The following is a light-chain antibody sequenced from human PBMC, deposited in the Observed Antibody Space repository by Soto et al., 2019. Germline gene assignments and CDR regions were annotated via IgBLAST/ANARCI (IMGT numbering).Light chain of an antibody. CDR2: GAS. Sequence: ESVWSQSPGTLSLSPGERAPLSCRASQSVSSNYLAWYQQKPGQAPRLLIYGASTRATGIPDRFSGSGSGTDFTLTISRLEPEDSAVYYCQQYGSSPTWTFGQGTKVDIK. V-gene: IGKV3-20*01. J-gene: IGKJ1*01. CDR3: QQYGSSPTWT. CDR1: QSVSSNY.